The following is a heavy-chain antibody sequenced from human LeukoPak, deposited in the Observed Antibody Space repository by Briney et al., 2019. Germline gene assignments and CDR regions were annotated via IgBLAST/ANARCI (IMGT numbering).Heavy chain of an antibody. Sequence: NTSETLSLTCTVSGGSISSSSYYWGWIRQTPGKGLEWIGTMYYSGSTNYNPSLKGRVTLSIDTPKNQFSLRLSSVTAADTAVYYCASKSTAWTIDYWGQGTLVTVSS. D-gene: IGHD3/OR15-3a*01. CDR2: MYYSGST. J-gene: IGHJ4*02. CDR3: ASKSTAWTIDY. CDR1: GGSISSSSYY. V-gene: IGHV4-39*01.